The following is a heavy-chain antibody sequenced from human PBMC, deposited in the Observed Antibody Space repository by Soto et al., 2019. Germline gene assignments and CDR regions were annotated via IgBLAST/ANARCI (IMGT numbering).Heavy chain of an antibody. CDR2: FYFSGST. CDR1: GGSVSSGTYY. CDR3: AREDFYFGLDV. V-gene: IGHV4-61*01. J-gene: IGHJ6*02. Sequence: SETLSLTCTVSGGSVSSGTYYWSWIRQPPGKGLEWIGYFYFSGSTSYNPSLNSRVTISVDTSNNQFSLKLSSVTTADTAVYYCAREDFYFGLDVWGQGTTVTVSS.